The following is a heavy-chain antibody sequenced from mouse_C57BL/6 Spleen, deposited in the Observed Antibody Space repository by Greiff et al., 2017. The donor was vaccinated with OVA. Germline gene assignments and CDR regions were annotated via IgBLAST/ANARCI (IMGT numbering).Heavy chain of an antibody. V-gene: IGHV1-50*01. J-gene: IGHJ4*01. CDR2: IDPSDSYT. CDR1: GYTFTSYW. Sequence: QVQLQQPGAELVKPGASVKLSCKASGYTFTSYWMQWVKQRPGQGLEWIGEIDPSDSYTNYNQKFKGKATLTVDTSSSTAYMQLSSLTSEDAAVDYCARRDYFYAMDYWGQGTSVTVSS. D-gene: IGHD1-1*01. CDR3: ARRDYFYAMDY.